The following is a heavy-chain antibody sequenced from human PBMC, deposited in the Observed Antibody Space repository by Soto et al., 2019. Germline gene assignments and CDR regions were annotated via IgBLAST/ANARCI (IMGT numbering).Heavy chain of an antibody. CDR2: IYYSGST. D-gene: IGHD2-8*02. CDR3: ARKLGYCTGVNCPFDR. J-gene: IGHJ4*02. CDR1: GDSVSSGLYY. Sequence: PSETLSLTCTVSGDSVSSGLYYWGWVRQPPGKGLEWIGYIYYSGSTNYNPSLENRVTISLDTSKNQFSLKLSSATASDTAVYYCARKLGYCTGVNCPFDRWGQGTLVTVSS. V-gene: IGHV4-61*01.